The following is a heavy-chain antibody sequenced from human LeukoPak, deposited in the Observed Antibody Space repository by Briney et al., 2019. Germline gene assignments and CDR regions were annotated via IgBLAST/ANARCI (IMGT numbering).Heavy chain of an antibody. CDR3: ANDMVPRPNWFDP. Sequence: GASVKVSCKASVCTFSSYPISWVRQAPGQGREWMGRIIPILGMANYAQKFQGRVTITEDKSTSIAYMELSRLRSEDRVLFCCANDMVPRPNWFDPWGQGNLVTVSS. D-gene: IGHD3-10*01. CDR1: VCTFSSYP. V-gene: IGHV1-69*02. J-gene: IGHJ5*02. CDR2: IIPILGMA.